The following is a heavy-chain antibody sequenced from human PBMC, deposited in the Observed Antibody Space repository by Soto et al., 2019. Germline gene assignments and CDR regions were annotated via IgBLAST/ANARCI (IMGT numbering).Heavy chain of an antibody. J-gene: IGHJ5*02. Sequence: PGGSLRLSCAASGFTFSTYDMHWVRQATGKGLEWVSAIGTIGYTYYLDSVKGRLTISRENAKNSLYLQMTSLRAGDTAVYYCARGRSNQYESSPPPKFDPWGRGTLVTVS. CDR2: IGTIGYT. CDR3: ARGRSNQYESSPPPKFDP. D-gene: IGHD2-8*01. V-gene: IGHV3-13*01. CDR1: GFTFSTYD.